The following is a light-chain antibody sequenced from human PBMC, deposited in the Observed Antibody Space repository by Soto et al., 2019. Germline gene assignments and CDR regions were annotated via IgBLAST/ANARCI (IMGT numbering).Light chain of an antibody. V-gene: IGLV2-8*01. CDR2: EVT. CDR1: SSDVGGYNY. J-gene: IGLJ3*02. CDR3: SSHAGINNVV. Sequence: QSALTQSPSASGSPGQSVAISCTGTSSDVGGYNYVSWYQQHPGKAPKLMIYEVTKRPSGVPDRFSGSKSGNTASLTVSGLQAEDEADYYCSSHAGINNVVFGGGTKVTVL.